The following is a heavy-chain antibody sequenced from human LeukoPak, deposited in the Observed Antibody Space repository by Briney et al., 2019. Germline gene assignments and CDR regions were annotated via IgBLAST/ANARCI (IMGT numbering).Heavy chain of an antibody. CDR1: GFTFSSYA. Sequence: GGSLRLSCAASGFTFSSYAMSWVRQAPGKGLEWVSSISSSSYIYYADSVKGRFTISRDNVKNSLYLQMNSLRAEDTAVYYCASPYAGWYYYYMDVWGKGTTVTVSS. CDR3: ASPYAGWYYYYMDV. V-gene: IGHV3-21*01. D-gene: IGHD2-15*01. CDR2: ISSSSYI. J-gene: IGHJ6*03.